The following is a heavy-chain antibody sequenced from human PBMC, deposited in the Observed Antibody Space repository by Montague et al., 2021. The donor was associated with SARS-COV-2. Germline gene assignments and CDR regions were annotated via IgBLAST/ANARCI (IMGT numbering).Heavy chain of an antibody. D-gene: IGHD3-10*01. Sequence: SETLSLTCAVHGGSFSTYSWNWIRQPPGKGLEWIGEIHHGGSTNYNPSLKSLVTISADTSKNQFSLKLTSVAAADTAVYYCARLVDGVVPSPILGVGPYYYQYDMDVWGKGTTVTVSS. CDR2: IHHGGST. V-gene: IGHV4-34*01. J-gene: IGHJ6*03. CDR1: GGSFSTYS. CDR3: ARLVDGVVPSPILGVGPYYYQYDMDV.